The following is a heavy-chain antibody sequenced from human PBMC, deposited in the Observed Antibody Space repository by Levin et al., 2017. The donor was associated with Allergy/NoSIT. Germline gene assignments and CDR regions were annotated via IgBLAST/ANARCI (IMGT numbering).Heavy chain of an antibody. CDR2: IYSGDSGTT. CDR3: ARSPPKAHRYDY. CDR1: GFAVSNNY. V-gene: IGHV3-66*02. J-gene: IGHJ4*02. D-gene: IGHD1-1*01. Sequence: GESLKISCAASGFAVSNNYMTWVRQAPGKGLEWASVIYSGDSGTTYYAAPVKGRFTISRDNSKNRLYLQMNSLRVEDTAVYYCARSPPKAHRYDYWGQGTLVTVSS.